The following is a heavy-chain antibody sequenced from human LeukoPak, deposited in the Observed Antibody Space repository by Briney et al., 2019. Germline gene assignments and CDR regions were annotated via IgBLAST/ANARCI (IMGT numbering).Heavy chain of an antibody. V-gene: IGHV3-23*01. J-gene: IGHJ4*02. Sequence: GGSLRLSCATSGFTFSIYAMSWVRQAPGKGLQWVSSITSRGESTWYVDSVKGRFTITRDNSENTLYLQMHSLRAEDTAVYYCARDRPNYYGSDGHYYRRDGDYWGRGTLVSVSS. CDR2: ITSRGEST. D-gene: IGHD3-22*01. CDR3: ARDRPNYYGSDGHYYRRDGDY. CDR1: GFTFSIYA.